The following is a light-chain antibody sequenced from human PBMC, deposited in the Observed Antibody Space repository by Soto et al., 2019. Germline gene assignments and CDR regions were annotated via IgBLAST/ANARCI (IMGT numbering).Light chain of an antibody. V-gene: IGKV1-5*03. J-gene: IGKJ3*01. Sequence: DVQMTQSPRTLSASVGDRVTLTCRASEGVRSWLAWYQQKPGKDATLLIYKSSPLASGVPFRFIGYASGTDFTLTISSLQPEDIATYYCQQYNIYPLSFGPGTKVEVK. CDR1: EGVRSW. CDR3: QQYNIYPLS. CDR2: KSS.